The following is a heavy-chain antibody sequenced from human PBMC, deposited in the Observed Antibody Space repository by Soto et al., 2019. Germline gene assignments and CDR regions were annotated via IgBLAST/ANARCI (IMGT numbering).Heavy chain of an antibody. CDR2: ISYDGSNK. D-gene: IGHD2-15*01. J-gene: IGHJ4*02. V-gene: IGHV3-30*18. CDR3: AKDGECGRTCPPSDY. CDR1: GFTFSSYG. Sequence: QVQLVESGGGVVQPGRSLRLSCAASGFTFSSYGMHWVRQAPGKGLEWVAVISYDGSNKYYADSVKGRFTISRDNSKNTLYLQMNSLRSEDTAVYYCAKDGECGRTCPPSDYWGQGTLGTGSS.